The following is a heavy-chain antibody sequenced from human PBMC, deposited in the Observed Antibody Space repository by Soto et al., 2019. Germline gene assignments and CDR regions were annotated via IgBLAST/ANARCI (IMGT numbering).Heavy chain of an antibody. D-gene: IGHD3-22*01. J-gene: IGHJ5*02. CDR2: ISAYNGNT. Sequence: GASVKVSCKASRYTFTSYAICWVRHAPGQGLEWMGWISAYNGNTNYAQKLQGRVTMTTDTSTSTAYMELRSLRSDDTAVYYCARADYDSSGHNWFDPWGQGTLVTVSS. V-gene: IGHV1-18*01. CDR1: RYTFTSYA. CDR3: ARADYDSSGHNWFDP.